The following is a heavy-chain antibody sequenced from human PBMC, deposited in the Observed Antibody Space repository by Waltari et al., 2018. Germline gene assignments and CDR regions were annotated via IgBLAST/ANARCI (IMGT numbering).Heavy chain of an antibody. V-gene: IGHV4-59*01. CDR3: ARGWILPFDY. D-gene: IGHD1-1*01. CDR1: GGSISSYY. J-gene: IGHJ4*02. Sequence: QVQLQESGPGLVKPSETLSLTCTSSGGSISSYYWSWIRQPPGKGLEWIGYIYYSGSTNYNPSLKSRVTISVDTSKNQFSLKLSSVTAADTAVYYCARGWILPFDYWGQGTLVTVSS. CDR2: IYYSGST.